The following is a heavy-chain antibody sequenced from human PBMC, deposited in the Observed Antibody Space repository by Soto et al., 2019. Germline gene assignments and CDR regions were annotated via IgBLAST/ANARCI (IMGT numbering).Heavy chain of an antibody. CDR1: VGTFSSYA. V-gene: IGHV1-69*12. CDR2: IIPIFGTA. J-gene: IGHJ4*02. CDR3: ARDARYSGSTGYSDY. D-gene: IGHD1-26*01. Sequence: QVQLVQSGAEVKKPGSSVKVSCKASVGTFSSYAISWVRQAPGQGLEWMGGIIPIFGTANYAQKFQGRVTITADESTSTAYKELSRMRSEDTAVYSCARDARYSGSTGYSDYWGQGTLVTVSS.